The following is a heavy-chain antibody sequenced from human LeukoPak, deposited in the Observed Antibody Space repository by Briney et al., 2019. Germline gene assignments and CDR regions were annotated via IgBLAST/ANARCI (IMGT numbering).Heavy chain of an antibody. CDR1: GFTFSSYA. J-gene: IGHJ4*02. D-gene: IGHD3-9*01. Sequence: GGSLRLSCAASGFTFSSYAMSWVRQAPGKGLEWVSAISGSGGSTYYADSVKGRFTISRDNSKNTLYLQMNSLRAEDTAVYYCAKGSDYDILINYFDYWGQGTLVTASS. V-gene: IGHV3-23*01. CDR2: ISGSGGST. CDR3: AKGSDYDILINYFDY.